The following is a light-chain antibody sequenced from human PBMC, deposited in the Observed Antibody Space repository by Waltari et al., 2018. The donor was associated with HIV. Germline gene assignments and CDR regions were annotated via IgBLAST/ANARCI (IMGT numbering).Light chain of an antibody. J-gene: IGLJ3*02. Sequence: QLVLTQSPSASASLGASVKLTCTLTSGHSNYAIAWHQQQPEKGTRYLMNLNSDGSHNKGDGITGRFSGSSAGAERYLTIASLQSEDEADYYCQTWGTGTWVFGGGTKLTVL. CDR2: LNSDGSH. V-gene: IGLV4-69*01. CDR3: QTWGTGTWV. CDR1: SGHSNYA.